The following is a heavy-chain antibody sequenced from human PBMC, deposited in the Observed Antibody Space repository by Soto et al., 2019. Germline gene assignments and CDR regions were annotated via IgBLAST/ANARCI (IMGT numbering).Heavy chain of an antibody. Sequence: GGSLRLSCAASGFTFDDYAMHWVRQAPGKGLEWVSGISWNSGSIGYADSVKGRFTISRDNAKNSLYLQMNSLRAEDTALYYCAKAGIKIGIFGVFTDYWGQGTLVTVSS. D-gene: IGHD3-3*01. CDR2: ISWNSGSI. J-gene: IGHJ4*02. CDR1: GFTFDDYA. V-gene: IGHV3-9*01. CDR3: AKAGIKIGIFGVFTDY.